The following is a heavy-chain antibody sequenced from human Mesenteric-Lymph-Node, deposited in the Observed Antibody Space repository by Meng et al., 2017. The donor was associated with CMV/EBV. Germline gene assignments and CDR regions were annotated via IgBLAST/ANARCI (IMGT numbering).Heavy chain of an antibody. Sequence: YNLPNYGLSWVRQAPGQGLEWMGWISPNNGKTNYNQKFQGRVTLTTDTSTNTAYMELGSLRSDDTAVYYCARIIMIFGVVNLGWYFDLWGRGTLVTVSS. CDR2: ISPNNGKT. CDR1: YNLPNYG. D-gene: IGHD3-3*01. J-gene: IGHJ2*01. V-gene: IGHV1-18*04. CDR3: ARIIMIFGVVNLGWYFDL.